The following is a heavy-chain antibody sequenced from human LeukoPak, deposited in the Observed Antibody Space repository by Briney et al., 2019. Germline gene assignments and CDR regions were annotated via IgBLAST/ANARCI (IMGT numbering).Heavy chain of an antibody. CDR1: GYTFTSYG. V-gene: IGHV1-18*01. CDR3: ARVSAITSHYYFDY. D-gene: IGHD2-2*01. CDR2: ISAYNGNT. Sequence: GASVKVSCKASGYTFTSYGISWVRQAPGQGLEWMGWISAYNGNTNYAQKLQGRVTMTTDTSTSTAYMELRSLRSDDTAVYYCARVSAITSHYYFDYLGQGTLVTVSS. J-gene: IGHJ4*02.